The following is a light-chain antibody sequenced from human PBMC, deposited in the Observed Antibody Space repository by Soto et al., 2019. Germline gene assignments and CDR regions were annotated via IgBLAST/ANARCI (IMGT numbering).Light chain of an antibody. J-gene: IGKJ1*01. CDR2: DAS. CDR3: QQYNSYSGT. V-gene: IGKV1-5*01. CDR1: QRISLW. Sequence: IQMPPSPSTLSASVGDRVTITCRACQRISLWLAWYQQKPGKAPKLLIYDASSMESGVPSRYSGSGSGTEVTLTISRLQPDDFAGYSFQQYNSYSGTFGQGTKVEIK.